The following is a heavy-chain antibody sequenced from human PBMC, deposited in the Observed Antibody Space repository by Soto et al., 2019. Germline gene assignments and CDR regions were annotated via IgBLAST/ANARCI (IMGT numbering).Heavy chain of an antibody. CDR1: GFTFSSYA. V-gene: IGHV3-23*01. CDR2: ISGSGGST. CDR3: AKGRGYCMSTSCYVGSDY. J-gene: IGHJ4*02. D-gene: IGHD2-2*01. Sequence: EVQLLESGGGLVQPGGSLRLSCAASGFTFSSYAMSWVRQAPGKGLEWVSAISGSGGSTYYADSVKGRFTISRDNSKNTLYLQMNSLRPEDTAVYYCAKGRGYCMSTSCYVGSDYWGQGTLVTVSS.